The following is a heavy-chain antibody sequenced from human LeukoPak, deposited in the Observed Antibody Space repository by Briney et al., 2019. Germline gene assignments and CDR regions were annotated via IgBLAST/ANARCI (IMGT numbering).Heavy chain of an antibody. V-gene: IGHV3-53*01. Sequence: GGSLRLSCAASGFTFSDWYMSWIRQAPGKGLEWVSIIYSGGTTYYADSVKGRFTISRDNSKNTLYLQMSSLRAEDTAVYYCARDDGIGGPFDYWGQGTLVTVSS. CDR2: IYSGGTT. CDR1: GFTFSDWY. CDR3: ARDDGIGGPFDY. J-gene: IGHJ4*02. D-gene: IGHD4-23*01.